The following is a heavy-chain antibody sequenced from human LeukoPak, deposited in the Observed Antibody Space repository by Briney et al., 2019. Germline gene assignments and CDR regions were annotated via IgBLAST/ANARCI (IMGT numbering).Heavy chain of an antibody. CDR2: INHSGST. CDR3: ARRGGYRYSYGNTNDY. CDR1: GGSFSGYY. V-gene: IGHV4-34*01. J-gene: IGHJ4*02. Sequence: SETLSLTCAVYGGSFSGYYWSWIRQPPGKGLEWIGEINHSGSTNYNPSLKSRVTISVDTSKNQFSLKLSSVTAADTAVYYCARRGGYRYSYGNTNDYWGQGTLVTVSS. D-gene: IGHD5-18*01.